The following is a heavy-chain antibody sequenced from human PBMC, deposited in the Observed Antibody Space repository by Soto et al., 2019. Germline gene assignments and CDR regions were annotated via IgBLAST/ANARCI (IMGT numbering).Heavy chain of an antibody. CDR3: ARASGSSYWFDP. Sequence: ASVKVSCTASGYTFTNYDINWVRQATGQGLEWMGWISAYNGNTNYAQKLQGRVTMTTDTSTSTAYMELRSLRSDDTAVYYCARASGSSYWFDPWGQGTLVTVSS. CDR1: GYTFTNYD. D-gene: IGHD1-26*01. J-gene: IGHJ5*02. CDR2: ISAYNGNT. V-gene: IGHV1-18*01.